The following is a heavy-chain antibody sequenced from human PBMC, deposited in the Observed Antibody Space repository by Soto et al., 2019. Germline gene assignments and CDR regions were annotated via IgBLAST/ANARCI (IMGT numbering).Heavy chain of an antibody. CDR3: TRDRGIAARSYYYYMDV. V-gene: IGHV3-15*07. CDR1: GFTSSNAW. CDR2: IRSKTDGGTT. Sequence: GGSLRLSCAASGFTSSNAWMNWVRQAPGKGLEWVGFIRSKTDGGTTDYAAPVKGRFTISRDDSKSIAYLQMNSLKTEDTAVYYCTRDRGIAARSYYYYMDVWGKGTTVTVSS. J-gene: IGHJ6*03. D-gene: IGHD6-6*01.